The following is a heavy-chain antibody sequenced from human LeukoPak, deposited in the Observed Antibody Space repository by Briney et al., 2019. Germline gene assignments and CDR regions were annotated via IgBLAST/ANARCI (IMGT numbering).Heavy chain of an antibody. CDR2: ISGSDGST. D-gene: IGHD4-17*01. J-gene: IGHJ4*02. V-gene: IGHV3-23*01. CDR3: AKAPQRTTVKDFDY. CDR1: GFTFSSYA. Sequence: QPGGSLRLSCAASGFTFSSYAMSWVRQAPGKGLEWVSAISGSDGSTYYADSVKGRFTISRDNSKNTLYLQMNSLRAEDTAVYYCAKAPQRTTVKDFDYWGQGTLVTVSS.